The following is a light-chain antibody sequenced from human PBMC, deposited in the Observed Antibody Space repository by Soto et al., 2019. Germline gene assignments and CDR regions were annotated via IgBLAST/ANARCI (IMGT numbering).Light chain of an antibody. CDR1: SSNIGSNT. V-gene: IGLV1-44*01. J-gene: IGLJ1*01. Sequence: QSVLTQPPSASGTPGQRVTISCSGSSSNIGSNTVNWYQQVPGTAPKLLIYSNNRRPSGVPDRFSGSKSGTSASLAISGLQSEDGADYYCAAWDDSLSGTYVFGTGTKVTVL. CDR3: AAWDDSLSGTYV. CDR2: SNN.